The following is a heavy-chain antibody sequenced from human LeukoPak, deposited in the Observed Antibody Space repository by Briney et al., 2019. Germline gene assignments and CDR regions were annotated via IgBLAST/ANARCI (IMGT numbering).Heavy chain of an antibody. CDR3: ARHFYGYFDS. J-gene: IGHJ4*02. V-gene: IGHV3-7*01. D-gene: IGHD2/OR15-2a*01. Sequence: GESLRLSCAASGFTFSSYWMTWVRQAPGKGLEWVANIMQDGDAKYFVDSVKGRFTFSRDNAKNSLYLQMNSLRVEDTGVYYCARHFYGYFDSWGQGTLVTVSS. CDR1: GFTFSSYW. CDR2: IMQDGDAK.